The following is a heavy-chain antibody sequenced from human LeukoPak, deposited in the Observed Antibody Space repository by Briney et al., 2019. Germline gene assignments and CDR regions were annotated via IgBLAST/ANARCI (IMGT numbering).Heavy chain of an antibody. CDR3: AREGRGGYYDSSGYRELEYFDY. J-gene: IGHJ4*02. CDR2: IYYSGST. Sequence: SQTLSLTCTVSGGSISSGGYYWSWIRQPPGKGLEWIGYIYYSGSTNYNPSLKSRVTISADTSKNQFSLKLSSVTAADTAVYYCAREGRGGYYDSSGYRELEYFDYWGQGTLVTVSS. V-gene: IGHV4-61*08. CDR1: GGSISSGGYY. D-gene: IGHD3-22*01.